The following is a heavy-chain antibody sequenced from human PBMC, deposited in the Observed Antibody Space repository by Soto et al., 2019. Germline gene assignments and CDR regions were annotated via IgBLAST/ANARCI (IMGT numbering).Heavy chain of an antibody. Sequence: QVQLVESGGGVVQPGRSLRLSCAASGFTFSSYVMHWVRQAPGKGLEWVAVISYDGSNKYYADSVKGRFTISRDNSKNTLYLQMNSLRAEDTAVYYCARDRLRYNWNDFPYYYYGMDVW. V-gene: IGHV3-30-3*01. CDR1: GFTFSSYV. J-gene: IGHJ6*01. CDR2: ISYDGSNK. D-gene: IGHD1-1*01. CDR3: ARDRLRYNWNDFPYYYYGMDV.